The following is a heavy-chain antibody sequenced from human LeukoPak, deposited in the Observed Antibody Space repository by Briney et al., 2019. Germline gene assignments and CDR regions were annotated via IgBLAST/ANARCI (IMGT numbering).Heavy chain of an antibody. Sequence: ASVKVSCKASGYTLTSYYIHWVRQAPGQGLEWMGIIDPSGVTTNYAQNFQGRVTMTRDTSTSTVYMELSSLRSEDTAVYYCARDPGAVIVGATWLDYWGQGTLVTVSS. CDR2: IDPSGVTT. J-gene: IGHJ4*02. D-gene: IGHD1-26*01. CDR3: ARDPGAVIVGATWLDY. CDR1: GYTLTSYY. V-gene: IGHV1-46*01.